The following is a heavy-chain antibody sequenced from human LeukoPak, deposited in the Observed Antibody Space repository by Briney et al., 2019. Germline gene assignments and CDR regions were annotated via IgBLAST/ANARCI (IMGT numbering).Heavy chain of an antibody. J-gene: IGHJ4*02. CDR1: GFTFSSYA. CDR3: AKVVRSGYDVANFDY. CDR2: ISGSGGST. Sequence: GGSLRLSCAASGFTFSSYAMSWVRQAPGKGLEWVSAISGSGGSTYYADSVKGRFTISRDNSKNTLYLQMNSLRAEDTAVYYCAKVVRSGYDVANFDYWGQGTLVTVSS. D-gene: IGHD5-12*01. V-gene: IGHV3-23*01.